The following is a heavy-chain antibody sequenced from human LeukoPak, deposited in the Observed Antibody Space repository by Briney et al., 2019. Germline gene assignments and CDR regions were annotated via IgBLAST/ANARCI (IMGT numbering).Heavy chain of an antibody. CDR2: IYYSGST. Sequence: SETLSLTCTVSGGSISSYYWSWIRQPPGKGLEWIGYIYYSGSTNYNPSLKSRVTISVDTSKNQFSLKLSSVTAADTAVYYCASSARNSGSFDYWGQGTLVTVSS. D-gene: IGHD1-26*01. V-gene: IGHV4-59*08. CDR1: GGSISSYY. J-gene: IGHJ4*02. CDR3: ASSARNSGSFDY.